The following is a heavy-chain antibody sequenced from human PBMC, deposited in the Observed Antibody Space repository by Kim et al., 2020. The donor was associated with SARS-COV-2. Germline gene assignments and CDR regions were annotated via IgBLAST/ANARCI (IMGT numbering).Heavy chain of an antibody. CDR1: GFSLSTSGVG. V-gene: IGHV2-5*02. J-gene: IGHJ4*02. Sequence: SGPTLVKPTQTLTLTCTFSGFSLSTSGVGVGWIRQPPGKALEWLALIFWDDDKRYRPGLTITKDTSKNQVVLTMTNVDPVDTATYYCARRPYYASGSYFDCWGQGILVTVSS. D-gene: IGHD3-10*01. CDR2: IFWDDDK. CDR3: ARRPYYASGSYFDC.